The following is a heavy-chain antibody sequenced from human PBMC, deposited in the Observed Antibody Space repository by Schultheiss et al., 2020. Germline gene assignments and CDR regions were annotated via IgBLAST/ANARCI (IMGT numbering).Heavy chain of an antibody. CDR1: GYTFTSYD. J-gene: IGHJ5*02. V-gene: IGHV1-8*01. CDR2: MNPNSGNT. D-gene: IGHD2-15*01. CDR3: ARGGQGVVVVAATPTLVYGDYGNWFDP. Sequence: ASVKVSCKASGYTFTSYDINWVRQATGQGLEWMGWMNPNSGNTGYAQKFQGRVTMTRDTSTSTVYMELSSLRSEDTAVYYCARGGQGVVVVAATPTLVYGDYGNWFDPWGQGTLVTVYS.